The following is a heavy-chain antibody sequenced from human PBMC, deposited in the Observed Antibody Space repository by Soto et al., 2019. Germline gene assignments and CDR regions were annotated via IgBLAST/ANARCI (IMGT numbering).Heavy chain of an antibody. CDR1: GFTFSSFG. Sequence: GGSLRLSCAASGFTFSSFGMHWVRQAPGKGLEWVAVFSYDGTSKYYADSVKGRFTISRDTSKNTLSLQMNSLRVEDTAVYYCAKEEYAEASFDYWGQGTLVTVSS. V-gene: IGHV3-30*18. J-gene: IGHJ4*02. CDR3: AKEEYAEASFDY. CDR2: FSYDGTSK.